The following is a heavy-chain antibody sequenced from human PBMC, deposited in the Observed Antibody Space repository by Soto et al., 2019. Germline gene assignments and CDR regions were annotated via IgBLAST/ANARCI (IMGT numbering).Heavy chain of an antibody. V-gene: IGHV4-39*01. J-gene: IGHJ6*02. Sequence: PSETLSLTWTVSGGSISSSSYYWGWIRQPPGKGLEWIGRIYYSGSTYYNPSLKSRVTISVDTSKNQFSLKLGSVPAADTSVYYFFRGSGKNYSDMEVWGQGTTFS. CDR2: IYYSGST. CDR3: FRGSGKNYSDMEV. CDR1: GGSISSSSYY. D-gene: IGHD3-10*01.